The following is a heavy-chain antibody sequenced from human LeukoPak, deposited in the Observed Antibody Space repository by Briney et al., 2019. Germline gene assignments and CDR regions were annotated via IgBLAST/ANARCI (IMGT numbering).Heavy chain of an antibody. V-gene: IGHV3-7*01. CDR2: IKQDGSEK. D-gene: IGHD5-18*01. J-gene: IGHJ4*02. CDR3: ARDSTGYGYEEWY. CDR1: GFTFSSFW. Sequence: PGGSLRLSCAASGFTFSSFWMSWVRQAPGKGLEWVANIKQDGSEKYYVDSVKGRFTISRDNAKNSLYLQMNSLRAEDTALYYCARDSTGYGYEEWYWGQGTLVTVSS.